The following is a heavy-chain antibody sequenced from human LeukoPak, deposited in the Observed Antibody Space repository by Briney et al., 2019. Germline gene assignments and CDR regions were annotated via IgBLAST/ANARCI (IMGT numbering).Heavy chain of an antibody. Sequence: PSETLSLTCAVYGGSFSGYYWSWIRQPPGKGLEWIGEINHSGSTNYNPSLKSRVTISVDTSKNQFSLKLSSVTAADTAVYCCARHYYGSGSSPQSDFDYWGQGTLVTVSS. J-gene: IGHJ4*02. CDR1: GGSFSGYY. D-gene: IGHD3-10*01. CDR2: INHSGST. V-gene: IGHV4-34*01. CDR3: ARHYYGSGSSPQSDFDY.